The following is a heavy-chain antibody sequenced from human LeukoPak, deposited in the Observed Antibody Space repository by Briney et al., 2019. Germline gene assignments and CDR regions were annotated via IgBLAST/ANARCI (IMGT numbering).Heavy chain of an antibody. CDR2: ISSSSSYI. CDR3: ARVKVKDDILTALDY. CDR1: GFTFSSYS. Sequence: PGGSLRLSCAASGFTFSSYSMNWVRQAPGKGLEWVSSISSSSSYIYYADSVKGRFTISRDNAKNSLYLQMNSLRAEDTAVYYCARVKVKDDILTALDYWGQGTLVTVSS. D-gene: IGHD3-9*01. V-gene: IGHV3-21*01. J-gene: IGHJ4*02.